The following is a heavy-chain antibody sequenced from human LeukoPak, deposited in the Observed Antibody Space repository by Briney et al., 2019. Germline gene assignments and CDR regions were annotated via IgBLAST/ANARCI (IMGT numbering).Heavy chain of an antibody. CDR2: IYYSGST. CDR3: ARGKGSGWYYYYYYGMGV. Sequence: SETLSLTCTFTGGSISSSSYYWGWIRQPPGKGLEWIGSIYYSGSTYYNPSLKSRVTISVDTSKNQFSLKLSSVTAADTAVYYCARGKGSGWYYYYYYGMGVWGQGTTVTVSS. V-gene: IGHV4-39*07. J-gene: IGHJ6*02. CDR1: GGSISSSSYY. D-gene: IGHD6-19*01.